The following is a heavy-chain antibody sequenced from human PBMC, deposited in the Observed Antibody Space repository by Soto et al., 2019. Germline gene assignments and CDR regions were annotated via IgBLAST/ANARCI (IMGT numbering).Heavy chain of an antibody. V-gene: IGHV4-59*01. D-gene: IGHD3-9*01. J-gene: IGHJ6*02. Sequence: SETLSLTCTVSGGSISSYYWSWIRQPPGKGLEWIGYIYYSGSTNYNPSLKSRVTISVDTSKNQFSLNLSSVTAADTAVYYCAREGRERYFYWSHHGMDVWGQGTTVTAP. CDR1: GGSISSYY. CDR3: AREGRERYFYWSHHGMDV. CDR2: IYYSGST.